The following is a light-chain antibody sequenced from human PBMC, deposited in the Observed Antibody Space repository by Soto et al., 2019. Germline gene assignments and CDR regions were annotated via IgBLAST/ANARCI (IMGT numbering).Light chain of an antibody. Sequence: EIVMTQSPATLSVSPGERATLSCRASQSVSSNLAWYQQKPGQAPRLLIYGASTRATGIPAWFSGSGSGTEFTLTISGLQSEDFAVYYCQQYNNWPPWTFGQGTKVEIK. J-gene: IGKJ1*01. CDR2: GAS. V-gene: IGKV3-15*01. CDR1: QSVSSN. CDR3: QQYNNWPPWT.